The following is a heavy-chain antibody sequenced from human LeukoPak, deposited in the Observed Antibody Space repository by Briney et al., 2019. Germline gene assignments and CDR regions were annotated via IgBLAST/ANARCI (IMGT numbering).Heavy chain of an antibody. V-gene: IGHV3-74*01. CDR3: AKDLSGGYDYFDY. CDR1: GFTFSSYW. Sequence: PGGSLRLSCAASGFTFSSYWMHWVRHAPGKGLVWVSRINSDGSSTNYADSVKGRFTISRDNAKNTLHLQMKSLRAEDTAVYYCAKDLSGGYDYFDYWGQGTLVTVSS. D-gene: IGHD5-12*01. CDR2: INSDGSST. J-gene: IGHJ4*02.